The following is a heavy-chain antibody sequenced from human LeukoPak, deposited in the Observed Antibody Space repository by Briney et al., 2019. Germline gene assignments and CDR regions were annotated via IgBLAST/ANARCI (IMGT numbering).Heavy chain of an antibody. D-gene: IGHD2-8*01. Sequence: GGSLRLSRAASGFTFSAHTMNWVRLAPGKGLQWVSYIGSSGITIYYAHSVEGRFTISRDNAKNSLYLQMSSLRVEDTAVYYCARGPLYDITGSYGLWGQGTLVTVSS. CDR3: ARGPLYDITGSYGL. J-gene: IGHJ4*02. CDR1: GFTFSAHT. V-gene: IGHV3-48*01. CDR2: IGSSGITI.